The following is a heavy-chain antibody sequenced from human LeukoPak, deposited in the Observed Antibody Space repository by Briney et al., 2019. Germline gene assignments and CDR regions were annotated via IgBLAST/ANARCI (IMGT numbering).Heavy chain of an antibody. D-gene: IGHD1-26*01. V-gene: IGHV3-30-3*01. CDR3: ARGVGATLYFDY. CDR2: ISYDGSNK. J-gene: IGHJ4*02. CDR1: GFTFSNYA. Sequence: PGGSLRLSCAASGFTFSNYALSWVRQAPGRGLEWVAVISYDGSNKYYADSVKGRFTISRDNSKNTLYLQMNSLRAEDTAVYYCARGVGATLYFDYWGQGTLVTVSS.